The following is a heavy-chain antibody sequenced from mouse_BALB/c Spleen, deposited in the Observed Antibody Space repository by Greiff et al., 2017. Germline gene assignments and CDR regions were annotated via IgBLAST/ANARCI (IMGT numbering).Heavy chain of an antibody. CDR2: IDPANGNT. CDR3: ACSMITTGYAMDY. Sequence: EVKLVESGAELVKPGASVKLSCTASGFNIKDTYMHWVKQRPEQGLEWIGRIDPANGNTKYDPKFQGKATITADTSSNTAYLQLSSLTSEDTAVYYCACSMITTGYAMDYWGQGTSVTVSS. CDR1: GFNIKDTY. D-gene: IGHD2-4*01. V-gene: IGHV14-3*02. J-gene: IGHJ4*01.